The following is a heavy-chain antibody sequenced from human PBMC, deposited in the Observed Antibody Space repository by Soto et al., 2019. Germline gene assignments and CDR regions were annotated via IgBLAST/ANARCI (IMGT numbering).Heavy chain of an antibody. J-gene: IGHJ5*02. CDR2: INPNSGAT. Sequence: ASVKVSCKASGYSFTGCCMHWLRQAPGQGLEWMGWINPNSGATSYAQKFQGRVTMTRDRSDTTAYMELSRLTSDDTAVYNCAKFPLRSEVGYNCSDACAEGALVTVTS. V-gene: IGHV1-2*02. CDR1: GYSFTGCC. CDR3: AKFPLRSEVGYNCSDA. D-gene: IGHD1-26*01.